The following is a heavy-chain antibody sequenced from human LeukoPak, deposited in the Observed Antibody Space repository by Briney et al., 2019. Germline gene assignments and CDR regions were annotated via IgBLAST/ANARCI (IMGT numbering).Heavy chain of an antibody. D-gene: IGHD3-22*01. V-gene: IGHV3-43*02. CDR2: ISGDGSNT. CDR1: GFTFDDYA. CDR3: AKDLHYYDSSGLLDY. J-gene: IGHJ4*02. Sequence: GGSLRLSCAASGFTFDDYAMHWVRQAPGKGLEWVSLISGDGSNTYYADSVKGRFTISRDNGKNSLYLQMNSLRTEDTALYYCAKDLHYYDSSGLLDYWGQGTLVTVSS.